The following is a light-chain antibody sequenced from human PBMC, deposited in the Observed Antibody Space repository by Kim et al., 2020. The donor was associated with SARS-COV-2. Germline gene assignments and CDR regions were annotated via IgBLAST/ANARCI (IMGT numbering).Light chain of an antibody. CDR3: QQYSHTELYI. CDR2: WTS. Sequence: DIVMTQSPESLAVTVGERATIHCKSSQSVLKTSNNKNYLAWYQQKPGQPPRLLIYWTSTREIGVPERFSGSGSGTDFTLTISSLQAEDVAVYYCQQYSHTELYIFGQGTKLEIK. V-gene: IGKV4-1*01. CDR1: QSVLKTSNNKNY. J-gene: IGKJ2*01.